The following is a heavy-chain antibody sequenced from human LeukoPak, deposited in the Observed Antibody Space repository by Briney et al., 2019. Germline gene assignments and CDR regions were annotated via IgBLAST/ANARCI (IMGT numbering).Heavy chain of an antibody. Sequence: GGSLRLSCAASGSTFSSYGMHWVRQAPGKGLEWVAVISYDGSSKYYADSVKGRFTISRDSSKNTLYLQMNSLRVEDTAVYYCAKGAYDFWSGYSSSGMDVWGQGTTVTVSS. V-gene: IGHV3-30*18. CDR1: GSTFSSYG. D-gene: IGHD3-3*01. CDR2: ISYDGSSK. J-gene: IGHJ6*02. CDR3: AKGAYDFWSGYSSSGMDV.